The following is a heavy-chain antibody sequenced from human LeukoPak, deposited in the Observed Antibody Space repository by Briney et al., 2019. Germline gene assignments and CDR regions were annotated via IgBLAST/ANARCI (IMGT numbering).Heavy chain of an antibody. CDR2: IYYSGST. D-gene: IGHD4-17*01. CDR3: ARDRAVTTVSDYGMDV. J-gene: IGHJ6*02. CDR1: GGSISSYD. Sequence: SETLSLTCTVSGGSISSYDWSWIRQPPGKGLEWIGYIYYSGSTNYNPSLKSRVTISVDTSKNQFSLKLSSVTAADTAVYYCARDRAVTTVSDYGMDVWGQGTTVTVSS. V-gene: IGHV4-59*01.